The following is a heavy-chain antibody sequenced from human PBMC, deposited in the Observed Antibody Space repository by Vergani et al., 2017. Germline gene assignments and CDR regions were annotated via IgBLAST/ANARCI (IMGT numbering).Heavy chain of an antibody. CDR3: VTGRGIY. J-gene: IGHJ4*02. D-gene: IGHD6-13*01. Sequence: QVQLVQSGAEVKKPGASVKVSCKASGYTFTTYDITWVRQATGQGLEWMGWMNPNSGNTGYAQKFQGRVTMTRKTSITTAYMELSSLRSDDTAVYFCVTGRGIYWGEGTLVTVST. CDR2: MNPNSGNT. CDR1: GYTFTTYD. V-gene: IGHV1-8*01.